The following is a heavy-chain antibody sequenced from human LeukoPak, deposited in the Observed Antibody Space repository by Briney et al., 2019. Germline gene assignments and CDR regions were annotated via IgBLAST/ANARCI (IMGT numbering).Heavy chain of an antibody. D-gene: IGHD2-21*01. J-gene: IGHJ4*02. Sequence: PGGSLRLSCAASGFIFSNYVMHWVRQAPGMGLEWVAFISYDGSDKYYADSVKGRFTISRDNSKNTLYVQMNSLRAEDTAVYYCAKAPVTTCRGAYCYPFDYWGQGTLVTVSS. CDR1: GFIFSNYV. CDR3: AKAPVTTCRGAYCYPFDY. V-gene: IGHV3-30*18. CDR2: ISYDGSDK.